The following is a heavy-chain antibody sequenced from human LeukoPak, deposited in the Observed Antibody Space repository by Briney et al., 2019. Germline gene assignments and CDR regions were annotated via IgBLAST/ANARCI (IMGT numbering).Heavy chain of an antibody. V-gene: IGHV3-48*04. CDR1: GFTFSSYS. Sequence: PGGSLRLSCAASGFTFSSYSMNWVRQAPGKGLEWVSHITASGTAMFYADSVKGRFTISRDNAKDSLYLQMNSLRAEDTAVYYCAREPRGYSYGLWGRGTLVTVSS. D-gene: IGHD5-18*01. J-gene: IGHJ4*02. CDR3: AREPRGYSYGL. CDR2: ITASGTAM.